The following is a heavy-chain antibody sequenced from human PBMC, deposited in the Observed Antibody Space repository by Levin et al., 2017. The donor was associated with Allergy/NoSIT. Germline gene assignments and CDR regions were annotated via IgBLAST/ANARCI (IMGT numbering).Heavy chain of an antibody. CDR1: GGSIRSSNW. CDR3: ARHDPGIAAAGYFDY. J-gene: IGHJ4*02. V-gene: IGHV4-4*02. Sequence: PSETLSLTCAVSGGSIRSSNWWSWVRQPPGKGLEWIGEIYHSGSTNYNPSLKSRVTISVDKSKNQFSLKLCSVTAADTAVYYCARHDPGIAAAGYFDYWGQGTLVTVSS. CDR2: IYHSGST. D-gene: IGHD6-13*01.